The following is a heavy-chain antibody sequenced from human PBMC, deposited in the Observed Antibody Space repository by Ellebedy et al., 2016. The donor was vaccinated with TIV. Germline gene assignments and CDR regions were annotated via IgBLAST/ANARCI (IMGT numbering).Heavy chain of an antibody. CDR3: AKPGTGGNADDPPEY. D-gene: IGHD4-23*01. Sequence: AASVKVSCKTSGGIFSSFAINWVRQAPGHGLEWLGRIIPIFGVADYAQKFQGRLSITADKSTTTAYMELSSLTSEDTAVYYCAKPGTGGNADDPPEYWGQGTLVTVSP. CDR1: GGIFSSFA. V-gene: IGHV1-69*04. J-gene: IGHJ4*02. CDR2: IIPIFGVA.